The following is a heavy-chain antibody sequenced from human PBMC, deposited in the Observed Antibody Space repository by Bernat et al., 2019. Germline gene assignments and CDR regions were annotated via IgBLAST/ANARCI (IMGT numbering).Heavy chain of an antibody. CDR1: GFTVSSNY. CDR3: ARGQSSESYAFDI. J-gene: IGHJ3*02. Sequence: EVQLVESGGGLIQPGGSLRLSCAASGFTVSSNYMNWVRQAPGKGLEWVSVIYSGGSTYFADSVKGRFTISRDNSKNTLYLQINSPRAEDTAVYYCARGQSSESYAFDIWGQGTMVTVSS. V-gene: IGHV3-53*01. CDR2: IYSGGST.